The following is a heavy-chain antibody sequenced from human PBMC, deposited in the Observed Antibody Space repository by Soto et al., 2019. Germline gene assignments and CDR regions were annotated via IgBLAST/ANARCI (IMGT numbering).Heavy chain of an antibody. Sequence: PSETLSLTCTVSGGSVGSGSYYWSWIRQPPGKGLEWIGYISYSGSTNYNPSLKSRVTISVDTSKNQFSLKLSSVTAADTAVYYCAREPTTVTNYYYYALDVWGQGTTVTVSS. V-gene: IGHV4-61*01. CDR1: GGSVGSGSYY. CDR3: AREPTTVTNYYYYALDV. J-gene: IGHJ6*02. D-gene: IGHD4-17*01. CDR2: ISYSGST.